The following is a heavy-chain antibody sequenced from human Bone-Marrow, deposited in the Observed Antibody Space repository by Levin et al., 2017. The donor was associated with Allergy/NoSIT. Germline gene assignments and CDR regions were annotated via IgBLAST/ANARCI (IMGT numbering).Heavy chain of an antibody. CDR3: ARGLVARPIDY. Sequence: PGGSLRLSCAASGFTFSTYAMHWVRQAPGKGLEWVAVISYDGSNEYYADSVKGRFTISRDNSKNTLFLQMNSLRAEDTAIYYCARGLVARPIDYWGQGTLLTVSS. CDR1: GFTFSTYA. V-gene: IGHV3-30-3*01. J-gene: IGHJ4*02. CDR2: ISYDGSNE. D-gene: IGHD6-6*01.